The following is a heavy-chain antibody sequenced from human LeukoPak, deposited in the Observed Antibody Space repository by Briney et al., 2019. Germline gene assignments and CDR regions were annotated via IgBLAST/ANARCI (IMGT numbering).Heavy chain of an antibody. CDR1: GFTFSSYS. CDR3: ARDGGWDDYVWGSYRRRYDY. V-gene: IGHV3-48*04. CDR2: ISSSSSTI. Sequence: PGGALRLSCAASGFTFSSYSMNWVREAPGKGLEGGSYISSSSSTIYYADSVKGRFTISRDNAKNSLYLQMNSLRAEHTAVYYCARDGGWDDYVWGSYRRRYDYWGQGTLVTVPS. J-gene: IGHJ4*02. D-gene: IGHD3-16*02.